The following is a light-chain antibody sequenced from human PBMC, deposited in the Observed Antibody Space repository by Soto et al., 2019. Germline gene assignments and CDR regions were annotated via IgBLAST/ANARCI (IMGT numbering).Light chain of an antibody. CDR3: QQYGSS. V-gene: IGKV3-20*01. J-gene: IGKJ2*01. CDR2: GAS. CDR1: QSVSSSY. Sequence: EIVLTQSPGTLSLSPGERATLSCRASQSVSSSYLAWYQQKPGQAPRLLIYGASSRATGIPDRFSGSGSGTDFTLTIGRLEPEDFAVYYCQQYGSSLGQGTKLEIK.